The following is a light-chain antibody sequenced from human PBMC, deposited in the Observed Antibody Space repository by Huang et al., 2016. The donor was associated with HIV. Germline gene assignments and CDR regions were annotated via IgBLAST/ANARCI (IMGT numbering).Light chain of an antibody. Sequence: ETVLTQSPGTLSLSPGARATLSCRASQGISSNHLAWYQQKPGQAPRLLIYGASSRATGIPDRFSGSGSGTDFTLTISRLEPEDLAVYFCQQYDNSPWTFGQGTKVEVK. CDR1: QGISSNH. CDR3: QQYDNSPWT. V-gene: IGKV3-20*01. CDR2: GAS. J-gene: IGKJ1*01.